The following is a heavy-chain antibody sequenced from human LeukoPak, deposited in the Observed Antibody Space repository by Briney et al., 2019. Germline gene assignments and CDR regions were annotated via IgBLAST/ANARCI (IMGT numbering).Heavy chain of an antibody. CDR2: IYYSGST. Sequence: SETLSLTCTVSGGSISSSSYYWGWIRQPPGKGLEWIGSIYYSGSTYYNPSLKSRVTISVDTSKNQFSLKLTSVTAADTALYYCARLRVVTALFDPWGQGTLVTVSS. V-gene: IGHV4-39*01. J-gene: IGHJ5*02. CDR1: GGSISSSSYY. CDR3: ARLRVVTALFDP. D-gene: IGHD2-21*02.